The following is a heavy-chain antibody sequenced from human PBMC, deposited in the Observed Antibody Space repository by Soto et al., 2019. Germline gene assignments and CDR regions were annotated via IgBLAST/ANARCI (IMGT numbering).Heavy chain of an antibody. J-gene: IGHJ5*02. CDR1: GFTFSSYS. Sequence: GGSLRLSCAASGFTFSSYSMNWVRQAPGKGLEWVSSISSSSSYIYYADSVKGRFTISRDNAKNSLYLQMNRVRAEDTAVYYCARARAVAGTGGWFDPWGQGTLVTVSS. CDR2: ISSSSSYI. CDR3: ARARAVAGTGGWFDP. D-gene: IGHD6-19*01. V-gene: IGHV3-21*01.